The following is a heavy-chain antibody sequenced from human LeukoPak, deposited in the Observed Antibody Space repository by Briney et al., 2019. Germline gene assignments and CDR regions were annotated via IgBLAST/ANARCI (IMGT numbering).Heavy chain of an antibody. CDR2: IYPSGST. J-gene: IGHJ3*02. CDR1: GGSISSNNW. D-gene: IGHD3-22*01. V-gene: IGHV4-4*02. CDR3: ARWNYYDNRGYSDDAFDI. Sequence: SGTLSLTCAVSGGSISSNNWWSWVRQPPGKGLEWIGEIYPSGSTNYNPSLKSRVTISVDKSKNHLSLKLSSVTAADTAVYYCARWNYYDNRGYSDDAFDIWGQGTMVTVSS.